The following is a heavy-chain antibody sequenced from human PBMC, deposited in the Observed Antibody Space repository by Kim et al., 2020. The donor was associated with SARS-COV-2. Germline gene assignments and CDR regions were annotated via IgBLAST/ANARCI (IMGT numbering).Heavy chain of an antibody. V-gene: IGHV3-53*01. D-gene: IGHD2-2*01. CDR2: MYGGGNT. CDR1: GFTVSSHS. Sequence: GGSLRLSCAASGFTVSSHSMCWVRQAPGKGLECVSIMYGGGNTYYTDAVESRFTIFRDNYKNTLYLQMNDQRAGDNAVYHCARREKYHYGSWGQGSLVTVSP. J-gene: IGHJ4*02. CDR3: ARREKYHYGS.